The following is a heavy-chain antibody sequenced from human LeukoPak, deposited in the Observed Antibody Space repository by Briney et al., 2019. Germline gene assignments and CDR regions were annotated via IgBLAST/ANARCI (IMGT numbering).Heavy chain of an antibody. CDR3: ARASCSGGSCYPFDY. CDR2: IYTSGST. J-gene: IGHJ4*02. CDR1: GYSISSGYY. D-gene: IGHD2-15*01. V-gene: IGHV4-61*02. Sequence: KASETLSLTCTVSGYSISSGYYWSWIRQPAGKGLEWIGRIYTSGSTNYNPSLKSRVTISVDRSKNQFSLKLSSVTAADTAVYYCARASCSGGSCYPFDYWGQGTLVTVSS.